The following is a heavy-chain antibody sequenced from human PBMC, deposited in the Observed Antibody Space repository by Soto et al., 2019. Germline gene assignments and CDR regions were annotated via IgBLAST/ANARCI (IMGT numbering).Heavy chain of an antibody. CDR2: ISARGLSR. D-gene: IGHD4-17*01. V-gene: IGHV3-23*01. J-gene: IGHJ5*02. Sequence: LESGGGLVQPGGSLRLSCAGSGFNFSISAMNWVRQAPGKGLEWVSFISARGLSRYYADSVRGRFTISRDNSKNTLSLQMNNLRVEDTAVYYCARDPNGAKVTTTGGCFDPWGQGTLVTVSS. CDR3: ARDPNGAKVTTTGGCFDP. CDR1: GFNFSISA.